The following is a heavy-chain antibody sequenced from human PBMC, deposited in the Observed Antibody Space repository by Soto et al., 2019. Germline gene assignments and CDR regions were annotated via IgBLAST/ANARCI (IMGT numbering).Heavy chain of an antibody. CDR1: GFTFSSYS. CDR3: GSSPVGYNCGDVNF. V-gene: IGHV3-48*01. D-gene: IGHD5-18*01. CDR2: ISRSGGII. Sequence: EVQLVESGGGLVQPGGSLRLSCAASGFTFSSYSMNWVRQAPGKGLEWVSFISRSGGIIYYADSVKGRFTISRDNAKESLYLQMNSLRADDTAVYYCGSSPVGYNCGDVNFWGQGTLVTVSS. J-gene: IGHJ4*02.